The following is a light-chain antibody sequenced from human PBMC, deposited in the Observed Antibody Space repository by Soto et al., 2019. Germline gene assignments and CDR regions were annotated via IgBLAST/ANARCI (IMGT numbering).Light chain of an antibody. CDR2: EGS. CDR3: CSYAGSWVYV. Sequence: QSVLTQPASVSGSPGQSITISCTGTSSDVGSYNLVSWYQQHPGKAPKLMIYEGSKRPSGVSNRFSGSKSGNTASLTISGLQAEDEADYYCCSYAGSWVYVFGTGTKLTVL. V-gene: IGLV2-23*01. CDR1: SSDVGSYNL. J-gene: IGLJ1*01.